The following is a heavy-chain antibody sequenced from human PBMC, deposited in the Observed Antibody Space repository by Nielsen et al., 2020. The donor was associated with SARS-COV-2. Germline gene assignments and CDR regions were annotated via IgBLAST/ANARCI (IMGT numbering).Heavy chain of an antibody. CDR2: IYSSGIP. J-gene: IGHJ4*02. V-gene: IGHV4-30-4*01. D-gene: IGHD1-26*01. CDR3: ARYSGSYQFDY. Sequence: WIRQPPGKGLEWIGYIYSSGIPYSPPSHKSRVPISVDTSKNQFSLKLSSVTAADTAVYYCARYSGSYQFDYWGQGTLVTVSS.